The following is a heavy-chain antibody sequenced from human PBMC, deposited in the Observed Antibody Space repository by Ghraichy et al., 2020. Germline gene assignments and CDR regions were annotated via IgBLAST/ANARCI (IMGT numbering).Heavy chain of an antibody. CDR2: IKQDGSEK. V-gene: IGHV3-7*01. CDR3: ARAAYYYDRSDY. J-gene: IGHJ4*02. D-gene: IGHD3-22*01. CDR1: GFTFSNYW. Sequence: GGSLRLSCTASGFTFSNYWMGWVRQAPGKGLEWVANIKQDGSEKHYVGSVEGRFTISRDNAKNSVYLQMNSLRAEDTAVYYCARAAYYYDRSDYWGRGTLVIVSS.